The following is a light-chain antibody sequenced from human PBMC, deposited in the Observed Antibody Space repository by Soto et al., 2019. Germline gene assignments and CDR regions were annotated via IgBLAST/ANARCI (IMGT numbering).Light chain of an antibody. CDR1: SSDVGSYNY. V-gene: IGLV2-14*01. CDR3: SSYTTSGTLV. CDR2: EVS. J-gene: IGLJ3*02. Sequence: QSALTQPASVSGSPGQSITISCTGTSSDVGSYNYVSWYQHHPGKAPKLMIYEVSNRPSGVSNRFSGSKSGNTASLTISGLQAEDEAAYYCSSYTTSGTLVFGGGTKLT.